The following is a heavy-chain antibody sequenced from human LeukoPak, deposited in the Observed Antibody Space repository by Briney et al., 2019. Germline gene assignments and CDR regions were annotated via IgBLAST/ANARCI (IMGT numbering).Heavy chain of an antibody. CDR1: GYSFTSYW. Sequence: GESLKISCKGSGYSFTSYWIGWVRQMPGKDLEWMGIIYPGDSDTRYSPSFQGHVTISADKSISTAYLQWSSLKASDTAMYYCARARNRWELLPFDYWGQGTLVTVSS. J-gene: IGHJ4*02. CDR2: IYPGDSDT. CDR3: ARARNRWELLPFDY. D-gene: IGHD1-26*01. V-gene: IGHV5-51*01.